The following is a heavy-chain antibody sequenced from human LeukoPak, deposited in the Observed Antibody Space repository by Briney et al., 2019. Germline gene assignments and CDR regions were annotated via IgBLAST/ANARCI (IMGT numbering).Heavy chain of an antibody. CDR2: IYHSGST. J-gene: IGHJ4*02. CDR1: GYSISSGYY. D-gene: IGHD3-10*01. V-gene: IGHV4-38-2*02. CDR3: ARDRGLYYFDY. Sequence: SETLSLTCAVSGYSISSGYYWGWIRQPPGKGLEWIGSIYHSGSTYYNPSLKSRVTISVDTSKNQFSLKLSSVTAADTAVYYCARDRGLYYFDYWGQGTPVTVSS.